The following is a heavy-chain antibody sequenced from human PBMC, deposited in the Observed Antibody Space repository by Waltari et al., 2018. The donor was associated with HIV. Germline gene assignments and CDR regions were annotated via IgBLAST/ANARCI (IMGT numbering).Heavy chain of an antibody. CDR3: AHSLGTGAVYFDY. D-gene: IGHD2-8*01. Sequence: QITLKESGPALVQPTETLTLTCSSSGFSLTTTRVGVGWIRQPPGKALEWLAIIYWHDEKRYSPSLDRRLSITKDTDKNQVVVRMTDMDPVDTATYFCAHSLGTGAVYFDYWGQGTLVAVSS. V-gene: IGHV2-5*01. CDR1: GFSLTTTRVG. J-gene: IGHJ4*02. CDR2: IYWHDEK.